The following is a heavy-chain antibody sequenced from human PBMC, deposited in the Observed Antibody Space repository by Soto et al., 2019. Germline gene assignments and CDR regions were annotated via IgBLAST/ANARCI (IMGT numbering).Heavy chain of an antibody. Sequence: PGGSLRLSCAASGFTFSSYAMSWVRQAPGKGLEWVSAISGSGGSTYYADSVKGRFTISRDNSKNTLYLQMNSLRAEDTAVYYCAKVSLHCSGGSCANFGYWGQGTLVTVSS. V-gene: IGHV3-23*01. CDR1: GFTFSSYA. D-gene: IGHD2-15*01. CDR2: ISGSGGST. J-gene: IGHJ4*02. CDR3: AKVSLHCSGGSCANFGY.